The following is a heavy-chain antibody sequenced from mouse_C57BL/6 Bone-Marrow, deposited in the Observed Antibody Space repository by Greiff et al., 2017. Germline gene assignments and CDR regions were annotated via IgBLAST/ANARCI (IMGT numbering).Heavy chain of an antibody. J-gene: IGHJ3*01. CDR3: ARGAQALFAY. Sequence: VQGVESGAELARPGASVKLSCKASGYTFTSYGISWVKQRTGPGLEWIGEIYPRSGNTYYNEKFKGKATLTADKSSSTAYMELRSLTSEDSAVYFCARGAQALFAYWGQGTLVTVSA. CDR2: IYPRSGNT. V-gene: IGHV1-81*01. D-gene: IGHD3-2*02. CDR1: GYTFTSYG.